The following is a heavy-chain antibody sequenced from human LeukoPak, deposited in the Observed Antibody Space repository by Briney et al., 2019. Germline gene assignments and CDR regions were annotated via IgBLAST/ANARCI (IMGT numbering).Heavy chain of an antibody. CDR1: GYTFTGYY. V-gene: IGHV1-2*02. D-gene: IGHD4-17*01. CDR2: INPNSGGT. J-gene: IGHJ5*02. CDR3: ARDGNLDYGDYAVPGNWFDP. Sequence: ASVKVSCKASGYTFTGYYMHWVRQAPGQGLEWMGWINPNSGGTNYAQKFQCRVTMTRDTSISTAYMELSRLRSDDTAVYYCARDGNLDYGDYAVPGNWFDPWGQGTLVTVPS.